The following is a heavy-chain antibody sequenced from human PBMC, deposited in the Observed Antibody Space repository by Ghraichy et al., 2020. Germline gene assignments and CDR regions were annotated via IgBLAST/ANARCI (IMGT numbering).Heavy chain of an antibody. CDR1: GGSISSYY. J-gene: IGHJ3*02. D-gene: IGHD3-22*01. CDR3: ARELYYYDSSGYRHDAFDI. V-gene: IGHV4-59*01. Sequence: SETLSLTCTVSGGSISSYYWSWIRQPPGKGLEWIGYIYYSGSTNYNPSLKSRVTISVDTSKNQFSLKLSSVTAADTAVYYCARELYYYDSSGYRHDAFDIWGQGTMVTVSS. CDR2: IYYSGST.